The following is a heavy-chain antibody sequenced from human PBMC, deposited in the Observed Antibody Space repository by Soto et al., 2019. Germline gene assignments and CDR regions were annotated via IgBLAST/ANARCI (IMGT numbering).Heavy chain of an antibody. J-gene: IGHJ3*02. Sequence: GGSLRLSCAASGFPFDDYSMNWVRQVPGKGLEWVSLISWDGADTYYADSVKGRFTISRDNSKNTLYLQMNSLRAEDTAVYYCARGQGSTRGGSYYGRFAFDIWGQGTMVTVSS. CDR1: GFPFDDYS. V-gene: IGHV3-43*01. CDR3: ARGQGSTRGGSYYGRFAFDI. D-gene: IGHD1-26*01. CDR2: ISWDGADT.